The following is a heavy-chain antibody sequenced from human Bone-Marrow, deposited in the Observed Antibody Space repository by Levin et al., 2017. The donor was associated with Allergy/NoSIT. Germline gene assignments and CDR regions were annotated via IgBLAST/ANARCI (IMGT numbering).Heavy chain of an antibody. J-gene: IGHJ3*02. CDR2: INWNSGTK. V-gene: IGHV3-9*01. D-gene: IGHD6-19*01. CDR3: AKARTAVAFHDAFDI. CDR1: GFPFDDYA. Sequence: PGGSLRLSCAASGFPFDDYAIHWVRQGPGKGLEWVSGINWNSGTKGYADSVKGRFTISRDNARNSLYLQMNSLITEDTALYYCAKARTAVAFHDAFDIWGQGTMVTVSS.